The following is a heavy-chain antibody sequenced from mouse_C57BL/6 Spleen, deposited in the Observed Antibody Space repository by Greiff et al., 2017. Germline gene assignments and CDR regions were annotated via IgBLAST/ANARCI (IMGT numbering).Heavy chain of an antibody. CDR1: GYTFTSYW. D-gene: IGHD2-4*01. CDR3: ASYDSVLFDY. J-gene: IGHJ2*01. V-gene: IGHV1-52*01. Sequence: VQLQQPGAELVRPGSSVKLSCKASGYTFTSYWMHWVKQRPIQSLEWIGNIDPSNSETHYNQKFKDKATLTVDKSSSTAYMQLSSLTSEDSAVYYCASYDSVLFDYWGQGTTLTVSS. CDR2: IDPSNSET.